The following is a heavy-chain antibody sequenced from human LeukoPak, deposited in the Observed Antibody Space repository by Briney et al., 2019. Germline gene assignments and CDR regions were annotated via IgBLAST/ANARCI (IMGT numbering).Heavy chain of an antibody. J-gene: IGHJ4*02. Sequence: SQTLSLTCTVSGGSISSGGYYWSWIRQPPGKGLEWIGYIYYSGSTYYNPSLKSRVTKSVDTSKNQFSLKLSSVTAADTAVYYCASPGGGDSSGYYYELNYWGQGTLVTVSS. D-gene: IGHD3-22*01. CDR2: IYYSGST. CDR1: GGSISSGGYY. CDR3: ASPGGGDSSGYYYELNY. V-gene: IGHV4-30-4*01.